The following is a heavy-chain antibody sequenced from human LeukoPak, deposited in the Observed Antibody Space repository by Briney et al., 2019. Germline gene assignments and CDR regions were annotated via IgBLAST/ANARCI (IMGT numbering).Heavy chain of an antibody. CDR1: GGSIMVAAYS. J-gene: IGHJ3*02. D-gene: IGHD4-23*01. V-gene: IGHV4-30-2*01. CDR2: IYYSGRS. CDR3: ARGYGDNSGAFDI. Sequence: SETLSLTCTVSGGSIMVAAYSWSWIRQPPGKGLEWIGYIYYSGRSYYNPSLKSRVTISLDRSKNQFSLRLSSVTAANTAVYFCARGYGDNSGAFDIWGQGTLVTVSS.